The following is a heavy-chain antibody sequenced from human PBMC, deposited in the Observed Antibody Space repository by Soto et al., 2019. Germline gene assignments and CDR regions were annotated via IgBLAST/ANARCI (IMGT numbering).Heavy chain of an antibody. J-gene: IGHJ6*02. CDR1: GGTFSSYA. CDR2: IIPIFGTA. D-gene: IGHD3-3*01. Sequence: SVKVSCKASGGTFSSYAISWVRQAPGQGLEWMGGIIPIFGTANYAQKFQGRVTITADESTSTAYMELSSLRSEDTAVYYCARSVWSGSLRYYYYGMDVWGQGTTVTVS. V-gene: IGHV1-69*13. CDR3: ARSVWSGSLRYYYYGMDV.